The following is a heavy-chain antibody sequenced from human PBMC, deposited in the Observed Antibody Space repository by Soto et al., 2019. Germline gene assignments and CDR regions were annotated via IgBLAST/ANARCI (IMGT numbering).Heavy chain of an antibody. Sequence: QLQLQESGPGLVKPSETLSLTCTVSGGSISSSSYYWGWIRQPPGKGLEWIGSIYYSGSTYYNPSLKSRVTISVDTSKNQFSLKLSSVTAADTAVYYCARQESPPLPLREQLVPLWYFDYWGQGTLVTVSS. D-gene: IGHD6-13*01. V-gene: IGHV4-39*01. J-gene: IGHJ4*02. CDR3: ARQESPPLPLREQLVPLWYFDY. CDR1: GGSISSSSYY. CDR2: IYYSGST.